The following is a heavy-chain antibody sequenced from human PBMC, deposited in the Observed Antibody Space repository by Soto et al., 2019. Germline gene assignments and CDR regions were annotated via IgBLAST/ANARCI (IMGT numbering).Heavy chain of an antibody. J-gene: IGHJ4*02. CDR3: ARVARGYSYDELDH. Sequence: QVQLVQSGAEVKKPGASVKVSCKASGYTFTNYGISWVRQAPGQGLEWMGCISAYNGNTNYPKKLQGRVTMTTDTSTSTAYMDLRSLRSDDTAVYYCARVARGYSYDELDHWGQGTLVTVSS. D-gene: IGHD5-18*01. CDR1: GYTFTNYG. CDR2: ISAYNGNT. V-gene: IGHV1-18*01.